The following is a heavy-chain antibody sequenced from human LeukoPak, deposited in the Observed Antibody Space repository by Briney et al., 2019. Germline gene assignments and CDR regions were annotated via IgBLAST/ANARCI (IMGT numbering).Heavy chain of an antibody. D-gene: IGHD3-10*01. J-gene: IGHJ4*02. V-gene: IGHV4-39*07. CDR3: ARAVGPRRTTMVRGVFLDY. Sequence: AETLRLSCTVSGGSNSSSSYYWGRIRQPPGKGLEWIGSIYYGGSTYYNPSLKSPVNIFVRTSKNQFSLKLSSVTAADTAVYYCARAVGPRRTTMVRGVFLDYWGQ. CDR1: GGSNSSSSYY. CDR2: IYYGGST.